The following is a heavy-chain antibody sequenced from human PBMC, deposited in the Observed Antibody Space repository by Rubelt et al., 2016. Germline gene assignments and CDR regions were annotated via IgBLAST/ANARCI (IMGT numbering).Heavy chain of an antibody. D-gene: IGHD3-3*01. V-gene: IGHV2-5*02. J-gene: IGHJ3*01. Sequence: QITLKESGPTLAKPTQTLTLTCTFSGFSLSTSGVGVGWIRQPPGKALEWLALIYWDDDKRYSPSLKSRLTITKDTSKHQVLLTMSNMDPVDTTTYSGAATMFGVVSRSPAGCDLCGRGTMATISS. CDR3: AATMFGVVSRSPAGCDL. CDR1: GFSLSTSGVG. CDR2: IYWDDDK.